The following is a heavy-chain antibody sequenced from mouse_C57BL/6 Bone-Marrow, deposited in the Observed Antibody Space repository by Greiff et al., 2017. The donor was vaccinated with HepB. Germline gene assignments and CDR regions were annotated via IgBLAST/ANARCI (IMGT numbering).Heavy chain of an antibody. D-gene: IGHD2-4*01. CDR3: ARSYDLSSFAY. CDR1: GYTFTSYW. CDR2: IHPNSGST. V-gene: IGHV1-64*01. J-gene: IGHJ3*01. Sequence: VKLQQPGAELVKPGASVKLSCKASGYTFTSYWMHWVKQRPGQGLEWIGMIHPNSGSTNYNEKFKSKATLTVDKSSSTAYMQLSSLTSEDSAVYYCARSYDLSSFAYWGQGTLVTVSA.